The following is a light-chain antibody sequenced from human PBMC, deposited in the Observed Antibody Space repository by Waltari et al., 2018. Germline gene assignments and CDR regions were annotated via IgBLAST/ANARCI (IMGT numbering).Light chain of an antibody. CDR1: NIGTKG. CDR3: QVWDSTSSHWV. CDR2: DNS. J-gene: IGLJ3*02. V-gene: IGLV3-21*02. Sequence: YVLAQPPSLSVAPGQTASITCGGDNIGTKGVHWYQQRPGQAPALVIYDNSGRPSGGPERFSGSNSGNTATLTVTRVKVGDEADYYCQVWDSTSSHWVFGGGTKLTVL.